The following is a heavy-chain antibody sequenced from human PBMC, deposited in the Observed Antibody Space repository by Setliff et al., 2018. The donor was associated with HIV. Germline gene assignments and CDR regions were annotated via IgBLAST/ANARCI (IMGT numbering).Heavy chain of an antibody. CDR3: ARDIGGYWDYHYYMDV. V-gene: IGHV1-2*02. J-gene: IGHJ6*03. CDR1: GYMFTDYY. D-gene: IGHD3-22*01. CDR2: INPNSGGT. Sequence: ASVKVSCKASGYMFTDYYIHWVRQAPGQGLEWMGWINPNSGGTQYAQKFQGRVTMTRDTSISTGSMELSRLRSDDTAVYYCARDIGGYWDYHYYMDVWGKGTTVTVSS.